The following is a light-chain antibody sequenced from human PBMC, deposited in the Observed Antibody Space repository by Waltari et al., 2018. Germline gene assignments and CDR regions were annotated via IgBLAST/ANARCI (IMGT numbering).Light chain of an antibody. Sequence: DIKMTPYPSLLSAFVGDKVTITCRARQSVSTWLAWLQQKPGKAPKLVVYKAATLESGVPSRFSGRGSGTEVTLTISSLQPDDDATDYCQQYNSRSPWTFGQGTKVEIK. V-gene: IGKV1-5*03. CDR1: QSVSTW. J-gene: IGKJ1*01. CDR2: KAA. CDR3: QQYNSRSPWT.